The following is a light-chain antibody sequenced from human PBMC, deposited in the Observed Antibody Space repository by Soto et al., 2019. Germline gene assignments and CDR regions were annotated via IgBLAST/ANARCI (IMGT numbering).Light chain of an antibody. CDR1: QSVSSY. V-gene: IGKV3-11*01. CDR3: QQRSNWPKT. J-gene: IGKJ1*01. CDR2: DAS. Sequence: EIVLTQSPATLSLSPGERATLSCRASQSVSSYLAWYHQKPGQAPRLLIYDASNRATGIPARFSGSRSGTDFTLTISSLEPEDFAVYYCQQRSNWPKTCGEGTKVEI.